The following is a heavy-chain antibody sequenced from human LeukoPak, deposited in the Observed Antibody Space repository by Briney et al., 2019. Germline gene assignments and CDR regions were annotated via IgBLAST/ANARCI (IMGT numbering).Heavy chain of an antibody. V-gene: IGHV1-69*04. CDR1: GGTFSSYA. Sequence: SVKGSCKASGGTFSSYAISWVRQAPGQGLEWMGRIIPILGIANYAQKFQGRVTITADKSTSTAYMELSSLRSEDTAVYYCARVTIFGEKNWFDPWGQGTLVTV. CDR3: ARVTIFGEKNWFDP. J-gene: IGHJ5*02. CDR2: IIPILGIA. D-gene: IGHD3-3*01.